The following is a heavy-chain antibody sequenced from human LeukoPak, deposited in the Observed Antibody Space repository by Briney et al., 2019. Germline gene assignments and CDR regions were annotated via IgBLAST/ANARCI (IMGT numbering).Heavy chain of an antibody. V-gene: IGHV3-23*01. J-gene: IGHJ5*02. Sequence: PGGSLRLSCAASGFTFSSYAMSWVRQAPGKGLEGVSGLSGSGGSTNYADSVKGRFTISRDNSKNTLHLQMNSLRAEDTAVYYCARDRDYGGNYWFDPWGQGTLVTVSS. CDR3: ARDRDYGGNYWFDP. CDR2: LSGSGGST. CDR1: GFTFSSYA. D-gene: IGHD4-23*01.